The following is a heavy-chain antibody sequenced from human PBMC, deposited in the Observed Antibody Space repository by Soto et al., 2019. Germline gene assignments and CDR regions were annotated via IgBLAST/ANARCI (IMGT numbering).Heavy chain of an antibody. CDR1: GGSISSYY. D-gene: IGHD3-16*02. CDR2: IYYSGST. J-gene: IGHJ4*02. CDR3: ARWDRYRHSFDY. V-gene: IGHV4-59*01. Sequence: SETLSLTCTVSGGSISSYYWSWIRQPPGKGLEWIGYIYYSGSTNYNPSLKSRVTISVDTSKNQFSLKLSSVTAADTAGYYCARWDRYRHSFDYWGQGTLVTVSS.